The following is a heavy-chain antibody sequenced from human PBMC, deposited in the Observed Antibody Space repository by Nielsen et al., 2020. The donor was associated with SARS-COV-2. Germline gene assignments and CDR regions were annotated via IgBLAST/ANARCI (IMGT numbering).Heavy chain of an antibody. J-gene: IGHJ4*02. CDR3: VGIVGAL. V-gene: IGHV3-21*01. CDR2: ITGTSSHI. D-gene: IGHD1-26*01. CDR1: GFTFGDYA. Sequence: GESLKISCIVSGFTFGDYAMSWVRQAPGMGLDWVSFITGTSSHISYGDSVRGRFTISRDNAKNSVHLQMNSLRAEDTAVYYCVGIVGALWGQGTLVTVSS.